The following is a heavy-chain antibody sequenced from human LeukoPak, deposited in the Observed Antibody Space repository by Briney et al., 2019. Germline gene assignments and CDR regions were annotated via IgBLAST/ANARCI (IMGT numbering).Heavy chain of an antibody. J-gene: IGHJ5*02. D-gene: IGHD2-21*01. V-gene: IGHV1-46*01. CDR3: ARGDGYPTPSRNWFDP. Sequence: GASVKVSCKASGYTFISYYMHWVRQAPGQGLEWMGMINPSGGSTIYAQKFQGRVTLTRDTSTNTVYMELRRLRSDDTAVYYCARGDGYPTPSRNWFDPWGQGTLVTVSS. CDR1: GYTFISYY. CDR2: INPSGGST.